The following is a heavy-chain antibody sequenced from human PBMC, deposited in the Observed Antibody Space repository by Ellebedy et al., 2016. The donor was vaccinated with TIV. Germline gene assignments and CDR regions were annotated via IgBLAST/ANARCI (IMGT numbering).Heavy chain of an antibody. J-gene: IGHJ6*02. CDR1: GYSFTSYW. V-gene: IGHV5-51*01. CDR2: IYPGDSDT. CDR3: VRRGTMFRRNYYGMDV. D-gene: IGHD3-10*02. Sequence: KVSXXGSGYSFTSYWIGWVRQMPGKGLEWMGIIYPGDSDTRYGPSFQGQVTISADKSISTAYLQWSGLKASDTAIYYCVRRGTMFRRNYYGMDVWGQGTTVIVSS.